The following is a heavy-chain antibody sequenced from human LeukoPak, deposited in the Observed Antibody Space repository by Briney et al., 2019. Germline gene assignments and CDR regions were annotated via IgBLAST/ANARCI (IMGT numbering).Heavy chain of an antibody. CDR3: ARLNCSGGSCYLDY. V-gene: IGHV4-59*08. D-gene: IGHD2-15*01. Sequence: PSETLSLTCTVSGGSISSYYWSWIRQPPGKGLEWIGYIYYSGSTNYNPSLKSRVTISVDTPKNQFSLKLSSVTAADTAVYYCARLNCSGGSCYLDYWGQGTLVTVSS. CDR1: GGSISSYY. J-gene: IGHJ4*02. CDR2: IYYSGST.